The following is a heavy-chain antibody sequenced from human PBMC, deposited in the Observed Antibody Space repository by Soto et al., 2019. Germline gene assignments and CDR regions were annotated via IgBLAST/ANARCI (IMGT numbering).Heavy chain of an antibody. Sequence: GGSLRLSCAASGFTVSTKYMSWVRQAPGKGLEWVSVIYSGGSTFYADSVRGRFTISRDNSKNTVNLQMNSLRAEDTAVYYCARDLWAADYWGQGTLVPVSS. CDR3: ARDLWAADY. CDR1: GFTVSTKY. J-gene: IGHJ4*02. CDR2: IYSGGST. D-gene: IGHD3-16*01. V-gene: IGHV3-66*01.